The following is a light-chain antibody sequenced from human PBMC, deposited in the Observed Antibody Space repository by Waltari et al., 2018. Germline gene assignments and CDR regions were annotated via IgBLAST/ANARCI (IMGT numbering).Light chain of an antibody. Sequence: ETVMTPSPATLSVSPGERANLSCRASQSVSSNLAWYQQKPGQAPRLLIYGASTRATGIPARFSGSGSGTEFTLTISSLQSEDFAVYYCQQYNNWPFSTFGPGTKVDIK. CDR3: QQYNNWPFST. CDR1: QSVSSN. CDR2: GAS. J-gene: IGKJ3*01. V-gene: IGKV3-15*01.